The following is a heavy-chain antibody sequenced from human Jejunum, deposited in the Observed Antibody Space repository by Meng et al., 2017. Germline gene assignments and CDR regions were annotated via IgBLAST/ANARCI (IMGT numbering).Heavy chain of an antibody. V-gene: IGHV3-23*01. J-gene: IGHJ3*01. Sequence: GGSLRLSCAASGFIFNNYAMNWVRQAPGKGLEWVSGISASGGVTYYAGSVKGRFTISRDNSKSRLYLQMNSLRDDDTAVYYCAKDPNGDYLGAFDFWGQGTMVTVSS. CDR3: AKDPNGDYLGAFDF. D-gene: IGHD4-17*01. CDR1: GFIFNNYA. CDR2: ISASGGVT.